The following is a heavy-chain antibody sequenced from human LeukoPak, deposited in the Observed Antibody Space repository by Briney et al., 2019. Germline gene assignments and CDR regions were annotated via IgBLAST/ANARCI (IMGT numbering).Heavy chain of an antibody. CDR1: GFTFSSYS. V-gene: IGHV3-21*01. J-gene: IGHJ4*02. CDR3: ARSFLSIAAAATDY. D-gene: IGHD6-13*01. CDR2: ISSSSSYI. Sequence: PGGSLRLSCAASGFTFSSYSMNWVRQAPGKGLEWVSSISSSSSYIYYADSVKGRFTISRDNAKNSLYLQMNSLRAEDTAVYYCARSFLSIAAAATDYWGQGTLVTVSS.